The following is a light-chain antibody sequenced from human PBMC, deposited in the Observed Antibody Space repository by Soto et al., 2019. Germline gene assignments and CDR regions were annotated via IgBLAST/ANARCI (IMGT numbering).Light chain of an antibody. V-gene: IGLV2-11*01. CDR3: CSYAGSYTWV. J-gene: IGLJ1*01. CDR1: SSDVGGYNY. CDR2: DVS. Sequence: QSALTQPRSVSGSPGQSVTISCTGTSSDVGGYNYVSWYRQHPGKAPKLMIYDVSKRPSGVPDRFSGSKSGNTASLTISGLQAEDEADYYCCSYAGSYTWVLVTGTKVTVL.